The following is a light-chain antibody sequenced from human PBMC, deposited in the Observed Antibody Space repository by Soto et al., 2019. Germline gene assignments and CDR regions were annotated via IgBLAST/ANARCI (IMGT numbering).Light chain of an antibody. CDR2: DVS. J-gene: IGLJ3*02. CDR3: SSYTSSSTLL. V-gene: IGLV2-14*03. CDR1: SSDVGGYNY. Sequence: QSALTQPASVSGSPGQSITISCTGTSSDVGGYNYVSWYQQHPGKVPKVIIYDVSNRSSGVSNRFSGSKSGNTASLTISGLQAEDEADYYCSSYTSSSTLLFGGGTKLTVL.